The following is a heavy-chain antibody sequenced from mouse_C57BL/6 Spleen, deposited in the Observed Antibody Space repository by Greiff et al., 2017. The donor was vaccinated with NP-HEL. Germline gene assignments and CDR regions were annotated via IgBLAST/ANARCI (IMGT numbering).Heavy chain of an antibody. D-gene: IGHD1-1*01. CDR3: ARRGFTTVVDYAMDY. J-gene: IGHJ4*01. V-gene: IGHV5-17*01. Sequence: EVMLVESGGGLVKPGGSLKLSCAASGFTFSDYGMHWVRQAPEKGLEWVAYISSGSSTIYYADTVQGRFTISRDNAKNTLFLQMTSLRSEDTAMYYCARRGFTTVVDYAMDYWGQGTSVTVSS. CDR2: ISSGSSTI. CDR1: GFTFSDYG.